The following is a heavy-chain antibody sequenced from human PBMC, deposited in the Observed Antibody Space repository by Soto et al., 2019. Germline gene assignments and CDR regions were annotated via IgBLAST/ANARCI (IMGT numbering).Heavy chain of an antibody. CDR2: IYYSGST. CDR1: GGSISSSSYY. Sequence: SETLSLTGTVSGGSISSSSYYWGWIRQPPGKGLEWIGSIYYSGSTYYNPSLKSRVTISVDTSKNQFSLKLSSVTAADTAVYYCARQRIAARPGVWYYNWFDPWGQGTLVTVSS. J-gene: IGHJ5*02. CDR3: ARQRIAARPGVWYYNWFDP. V-gene: IGHV4-39*01. D-gene: IGHD6-6*01.